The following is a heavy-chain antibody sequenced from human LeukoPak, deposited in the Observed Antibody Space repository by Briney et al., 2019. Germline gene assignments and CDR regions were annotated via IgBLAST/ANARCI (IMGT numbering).Heavy chain of an antibody. CDR3: ARGHSYDCSDEGWFYP. Sequence: SETLSLTCTVSGGSITSGGYYWSWIRQHPGKGLEGFGNIYYRGSTYYNPSLKSRVTISVDTSKNQFSLKLSSVTAEDTAVYYCARGHSYDCSDEGWFYPWGKGTLVTVST. CDR1: GGSITSGGYY. CDR2: IYYRGST. J-gene: IGHJ5*02. D-gene: IGHD3-22*01. V-gene: IGHV4-31*03.